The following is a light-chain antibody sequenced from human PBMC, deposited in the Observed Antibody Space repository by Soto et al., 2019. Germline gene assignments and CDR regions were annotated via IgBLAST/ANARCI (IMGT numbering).Light chain of an antibody. CDR2: QDT. CDR1: KLGDKY. V-gene: IGLV3-1*01. Sequence: SYELTQPPSVSVSPGQTARITCSGDKLGDKYACWYQQKPGQSPVLVIYQDTERPSGIPERFSGSNSGNTATLTISETQAMDEADYYCQAWDSSTRIFGTGTKVTVL. CDR3: QAWDSSTRI. J-gene: IGLJ1*01.